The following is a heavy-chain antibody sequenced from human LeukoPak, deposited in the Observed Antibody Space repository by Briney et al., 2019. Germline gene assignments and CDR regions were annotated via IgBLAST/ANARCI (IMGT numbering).Heavy chain of an antibody. D-gene: IGHD6-13*01. V-gene: IGHV4-59*08. CDR2: IYYSGST. CDR1: GRSISSLY. J-gene: IGHJ3*02. Sequence: SETLSLTRTVSGRSISSLYWSWIRHPPGKGLEWIGYIYYSGSTNYNPSLKSRVTISVDTSKNQFALKLSSVTAADTAVYYCASLGIAAAGTQAFDIGGQGTMVTVSS. CDR3: ASLGIAAAGTQAFDI.